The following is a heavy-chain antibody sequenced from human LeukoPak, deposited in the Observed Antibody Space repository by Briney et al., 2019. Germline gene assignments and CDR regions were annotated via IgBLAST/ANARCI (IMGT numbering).Heavy chain of an antibody. CDR1: GYTFTSSD. Sequence: GASVKVSCKASGYTFTSSDINWVRQAAGQGLEWMGWMNPRSGNTGYAQKFQGRVTITRNTSISTAYMELSSLKSEDTAVYYCARVADGDPNDYWGQGTLVTVSS. J-gene: IGHJ4*02. V-gene: IGHV1-8*03. CDR3: ARVADGDPNDY. D-gene: IGHD4-17*01. CDR2: MNPRSGNT.